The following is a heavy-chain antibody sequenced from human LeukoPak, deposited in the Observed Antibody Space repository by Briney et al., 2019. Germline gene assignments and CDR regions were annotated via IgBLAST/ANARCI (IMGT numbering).Heavy chain of an antibody. D-gene: IGHD5-24*01. Sequence: GGSLRLSCAASGFTFDDYAMHWVRQAPGKGLEWVSGISWNSGSIGYADSVKGRFTISRDNAKNSLYLQMNSLRAEDMALYYCAKGVTRWLRRSCFDYWGQGTLVTVSS. CDR1: GFTFDDYA. CDR2: ISWNSGSI. V-gene: IGHV3-9*03. J-gene: IGHJ4*02. CDR3: AKGVTRWLRRSCFDY.